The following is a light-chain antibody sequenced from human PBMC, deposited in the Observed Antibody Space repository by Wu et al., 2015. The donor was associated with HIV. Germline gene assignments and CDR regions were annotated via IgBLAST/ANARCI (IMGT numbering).Light chain of an antibody. V-gene: IGKV3D-15*03. Sequence: EIVMTQSPATLSVSPGETATLSCRASQSLSYNLAWYQQRPGQAPRLLIYGSFVRATGIPARFSGSGSGTEFTLTISNLQSEDFAIYYCQQYSDWPPWTFGQGTKVEIK. CDR1: QSLSYN. J-gene: IGKJ1*01. CDR3: QQYSDWPPWT. CDR2: GSF.